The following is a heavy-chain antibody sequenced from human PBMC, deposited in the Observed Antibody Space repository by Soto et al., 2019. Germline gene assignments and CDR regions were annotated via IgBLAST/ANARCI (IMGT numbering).Heavy chain of an antibody. D-gene: IGHD5-18*01. CDR1: GGSISSYY. CDR2: IYYSGST. J-gene: IGHJ6*02. Sequence: SETLSLTCTVSGGSISSYYWSWIRQPPGKGLEWIGYIYYSGSTNYNPSLKSRVTISVDTSKNQFSLKLSSVTAADTAVYYCARGGYSYGYYYYYGMDVWGPGTTITVSS. CDR3: ARGGYSYGYYYYYGMDV. V-gene: IGHV4-59*01.